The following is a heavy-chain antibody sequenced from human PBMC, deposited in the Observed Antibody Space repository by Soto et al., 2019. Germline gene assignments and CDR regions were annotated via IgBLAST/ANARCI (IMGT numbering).Heavy chain of an antibody. CDR1: GGSISVYY. J-gene: IGHJ4*02. D-gene: IGHD3-3*01. CDR2: IYASGRP. CDR3: ASGVGSSPPQY. V-gene: IGHV4-59*01. Sequence: QVQLQESGPGQVKPSETLSLTCTISGGSISVYYWSWIRQPPGQGLEWIGYIYASGRPYYNPSLKSRVTISADTSKNQISLKLTSPTAADTAGYYCASGVGSSPPQYWGRGTLVTVSS.